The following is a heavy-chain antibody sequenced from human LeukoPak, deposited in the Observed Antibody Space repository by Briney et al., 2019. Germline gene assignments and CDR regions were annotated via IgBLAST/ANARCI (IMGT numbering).Heavy chain of an antibody. J-gene: IGHJ1*01. CDR3: AKARYDSSGYVHAEYFQH. CDR2: ISYDGSNK. CDR1: GFTFSSYA. V-gene: IGHV3-30*04. Sequence: PGRSLRLSCAASGFTFSSYAMHWVRQAPGKGLEWVAVISYDGSNKYYADSVKGRFTISRDNSKNTLYLQMNSLRAEDTAVYYCAKARYDSSGYVHAEYFQHWGQGTLVTVSS. D-gene: IGHD3-22*01.